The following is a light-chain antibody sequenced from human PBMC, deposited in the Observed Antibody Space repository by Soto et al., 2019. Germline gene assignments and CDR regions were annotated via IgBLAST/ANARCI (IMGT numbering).Light chain of an antibody. V-gene: IGKV1-33*01. Sequence: DIQMTQSPCSRFASVGGGGTITCRATQDINIYLNWYQQKPGKAPNLLIYDASNLEIGVPSRFSGSGSGTHFTFTISSLQTEDIGTYYCQQYDILPITFGRGTRLEIK. J-gene: IGKJ5*01. CDR2: DAS. CDR1: QDINIY. CDR3: QQYDILPIT.